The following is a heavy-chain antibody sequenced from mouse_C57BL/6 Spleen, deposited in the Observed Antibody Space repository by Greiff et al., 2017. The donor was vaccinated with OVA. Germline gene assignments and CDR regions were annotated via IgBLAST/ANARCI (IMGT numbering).Heavy chain of an antibody. Sequence: QVTLKESGPGILQSSQTLSLTCSFSGFSLSTSGMGVSWIRQPSGKGLEWLAHIYWDDDKRYNPSLKSRLTISKDTSRNQVFLKITSVDTADTATYYCARRCDGYYVWYFDVWGTGTTVTVSS. CDR1: GFSLSTSGMG. D-gene: IGHD2-3*01. V-gene: IGHV8-12*01. J-gene: IGHJ1*03. CDR2: IYWDDDK. CDR3: ARRCDGYYVWYFDV.